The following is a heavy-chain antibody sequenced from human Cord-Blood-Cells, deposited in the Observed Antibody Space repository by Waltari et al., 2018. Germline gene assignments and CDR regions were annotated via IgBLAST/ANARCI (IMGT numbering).Heavy chain of an antibody. CDR3: ARKTGDWYFDL. V-gene: IGHV3-7*01. CDR2: IKQDGSEK. J-gene: IGHJ2*01. CDR1: GFTFSSCW. D-gene: IGHD7-27*01. Sequence: EVQLVESGGGLVQPGGSLRLSCAASGFTFSSCWMSWVRQAPGKGLEWVANIKQDGSEKYYVDSVKGRFTISRDNAKNSLYLQMNSLRAEDTAVYYCARKTGDWYFDLWGRGTLVTVSS.